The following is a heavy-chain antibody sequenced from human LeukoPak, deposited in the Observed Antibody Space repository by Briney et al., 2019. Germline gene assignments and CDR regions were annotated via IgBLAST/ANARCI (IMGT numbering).Heavy chain of an antibody. CDR3: TRHTPVGDLPFDY. J-gene: IGHJ4*02. CDR2: IRSKANSYAT. V-gene: IGHV3-73*01. Sequence: PGGSLKLSCAASGFGFSDSAMHWVRQASGKGLEWVGRIRSKANSYATTYAASVKGRFTISRDDSKNTAYLQMNSLKTEDTAVYHCTRHTPVGDLPFDYWGQGTLVTVSS. CDR1: GFGFSDSA. D-gene: IGHD4-17*01.